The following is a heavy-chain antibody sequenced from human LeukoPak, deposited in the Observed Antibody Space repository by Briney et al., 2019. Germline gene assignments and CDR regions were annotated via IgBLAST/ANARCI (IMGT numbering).Heavy chain of an antibody. CDR1: GGTFSSYA. CDR3: ARTNRYSSGNWYFDL. Sequence: SVKVSCKASGGTFSSYAISWVRQAPGQGLEWMGRIIPILGIANYAQKFQGRVTITADKSTGTAYMELSSLRSDDTAVYWCARTNRYSSGNWYFDLWGRGTLVTVSS. CDR2: IIPILGIA. J-gene: IGHJ2*01. D-gene: IGHD5-18*01. V-gene: IGHV1-69*04.